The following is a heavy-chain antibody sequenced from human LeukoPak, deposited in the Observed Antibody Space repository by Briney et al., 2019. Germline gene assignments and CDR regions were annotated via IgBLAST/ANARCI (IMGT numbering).Heavy chain of an antibody. CDR2: IYHSGST. CDR1: GGSISSGGYS. Sequence: SETLSLTCAVSGGSISSGGYSWSWIRQPPGKGLEWIGYIYHSGSTYYNPSLKSRVTISVDTSKNQFSLKLSSVTAADTAVYYCARHGTENCSSTSCLGPFDYWGQGTLVTVSS. J-gene: IGHJ4*02. V-gene: IGHV4-30-2*01. D-gene: IGHD2-2*01. CDR3: ARHGTENCSSTSCLGPFDY.